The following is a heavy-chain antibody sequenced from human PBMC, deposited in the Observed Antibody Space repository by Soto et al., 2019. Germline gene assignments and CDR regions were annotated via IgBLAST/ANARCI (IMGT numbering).Heavy chain of an antibody. CDR2: ISGNSRTI. CDR1: GFNFKNYN. J-gene: IGHJ4*02. D-gene: IGHD3-10*01. Sequence: EVQLVQSGGGLVQAGGSLRLSCTASGFNFKNYNMNWLRQAPGKGLECVAYISGNSRTIYYADSVKGRFTISRDNAANSVFLQMNSLRVEDTSVYHCASGPWELDYWGQGTLVTVSS. V-gene: IGHV3-48*01. CDR3: ASGPWELDY.